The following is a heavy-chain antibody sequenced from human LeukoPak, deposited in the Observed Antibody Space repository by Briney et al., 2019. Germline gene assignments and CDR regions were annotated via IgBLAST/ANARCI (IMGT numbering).Heavy chain of an antibody. CDR2: IYYSGST. Sequence: SETLSLTCTVSGGSISSHYWSWIRQPPGKGLEWIGYIYYSGSTNYNPSLKSRVTISVDTSKNQFSLKLSSVTAADTAVYYCARGGGGYNSDYWGQGTLVTVSS. CDR1: GGSISSHY. V-gene: IGHV4-59*11. J-gene: IGHJ4*02. CDR3: ARGGGGYNSDY. D-gene: IGHD5-24*01.